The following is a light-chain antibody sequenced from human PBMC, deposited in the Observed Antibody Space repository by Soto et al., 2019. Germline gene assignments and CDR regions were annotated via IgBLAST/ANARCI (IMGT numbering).Light chain of an antibody. Sequence: QSVLAQPPSISGAPGQRVTISCTGSNSNIGAGYDVHWYQQLPGTVPKLLIYSNNNRPSGVPDRFSGSKSGASAFLAITGLQAEDETVYYCQSYDSSLSAWVFGGGTKVTVL. J-gene: IGLJ3*02. CDR2: SNN. V-gene: IGLV1-40*01. CDR3: QSYDSSLSAWV. CDR1: NSNIGAGYD.